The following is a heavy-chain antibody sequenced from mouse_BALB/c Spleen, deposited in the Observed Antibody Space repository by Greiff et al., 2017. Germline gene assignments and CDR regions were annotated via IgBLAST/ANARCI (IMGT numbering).Heavy chain of an antibody. D-gene: IGHD2-9*01. CDR3: TYYGYDVGDYFDY. J-gene: IGHJ2*01. CDR1: GFNIKDYY. Sequence: EVQLKQSGAELVRSGASVKLSCTASGFNIKDYYMHWVKQRPEQGLEWIGWIDPENGDTEYAPKFQGKATMTADTSSNTAYLQLSSLTSEDTAVYYCTYYGYDVGDYFDYWGQGTTLIVSS. CDR2: IDPENGDT. V-gene: IGHV14-4*02.